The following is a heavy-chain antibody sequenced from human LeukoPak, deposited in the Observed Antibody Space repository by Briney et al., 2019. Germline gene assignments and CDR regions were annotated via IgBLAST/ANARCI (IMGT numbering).Heavy chain of an antibody. D-gene: IGHD3-22*01. V-gene: IGHV1-2*02. J-gene: IGHJ4*02. CDR1: GYTFTGYY. Sequence: ASVKVSCKASGYTFTGYYMRWVRQAPGQGLEWMGWINPNSGGTNYAQKFQGRVTMTRDTSISTAYMELSRLRSDDTAVYYCARAKVITKKYYFDYWGQGTLVTVSS. CDR2: INPNSGGT. CDR3: ARAKVITKKYYFDY.